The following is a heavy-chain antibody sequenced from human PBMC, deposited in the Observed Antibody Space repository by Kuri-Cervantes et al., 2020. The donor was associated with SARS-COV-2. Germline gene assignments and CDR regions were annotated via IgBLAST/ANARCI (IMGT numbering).Heavy chain of an antibody. CDR3: ARDEEGGCSSTSCFLYGYGMDV. CDR2: ISSSSSYI. D-gene: IGHD2-2*01. J-gene: IGHJ6*02. Sequence: ETLSLTCAVSGFSFSSYAMIWVRQAPGRGLEWVSSISSSSSYIYYADSVKGRFTISRDNAKNSLYPQMNSLRAEDTAVYYCARDEEGGCSSTSCFLYGYGMDVWGQGTTVTVSS. V-gene: IGHV3-21*01. CDR1: GFSFSSYA.